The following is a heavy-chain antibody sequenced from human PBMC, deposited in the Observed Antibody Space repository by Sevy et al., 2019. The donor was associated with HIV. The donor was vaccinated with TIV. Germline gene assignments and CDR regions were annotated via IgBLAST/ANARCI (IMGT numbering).Heavy chain of an antibody. CDR1: GFTFSKYS. Sequence: GGSLRLSCAASGFTFSKYSMSWVRQPPGKGLEWVSTLSFGCGEINYAYSLKGRFTTSRDNAKSSVYLQMNNLRPEDTAVYYCAREGCTKPHDYWGQGTLVTVSS. D-gene: IGHD2-8*01. V-gene: IGHV3-23*01. J-gene: IGHJ4*02. CDR2: LSFGCGEI. CDR3: AREGCTKPHDY.